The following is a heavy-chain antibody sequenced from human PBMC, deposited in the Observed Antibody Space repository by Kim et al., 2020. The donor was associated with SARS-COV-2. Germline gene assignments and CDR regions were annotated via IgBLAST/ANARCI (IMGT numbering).Heavy chain of an antibody. V-gene: IGHV4-39*01. D-gene: IGHD3-22*01. Sequence: SETLSLTCTVSGGSISSSSYYWGWIRQPPGKGLEWIGSIYYSGSTYYNPSLKSRVTISVDTSKNQFSLKLSSVTAADTAVYYSARQRVVVRWFDPWGQGTLVTVSS. CDR2: IYYSGST. J-gene: IGHJ5*02. CDR1: GGSISSSSYY. CDR3: ARQRVVVRWFDP.